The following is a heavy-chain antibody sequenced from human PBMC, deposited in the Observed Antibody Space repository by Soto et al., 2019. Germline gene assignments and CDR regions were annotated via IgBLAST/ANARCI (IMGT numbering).Heavy chain of an antibody. CDR1: GFTFSSYA. CDR3: ARANGYFSSLDS. Sequence: QVQVVESGGDVVQPGRSLRLSCAASGFTFSSYAMHWVRQAPDKGLEWVAVISYDGSKIYYPDSLKGRFTISRDDSKSTLYLQMNRLTTNDTAVYYWARANGYFSSLDSWGQGTLVTVSS. J-gene: IGHJ4*02. CDR2: ISYDGSKI. D-gene: IGHD2-2*03. V-gene: IGHV3-30-3*01.